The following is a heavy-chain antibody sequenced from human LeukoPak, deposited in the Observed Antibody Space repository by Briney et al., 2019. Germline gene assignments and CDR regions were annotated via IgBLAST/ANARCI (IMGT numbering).Heavy chain of an antibody. Sequence: ASVKVSCKASGYTFTGYYMHWVRQAPGQGLEWMGWINPNSGGTNYAQKFQGRVTMTRDTSISTAYMELSRLRSDDTAVYYCAREPFDWLLFSNYYYYGMDVWGQGTTVTVSS. V-gene: IGHV1-2*02. D-gene: IGHD3-9*01. CDR3: AREPFDWLLFSNYYYYGMDV. J-gene: IGHJ6*02. CDR2: INPNSGGT. CDR1: GYTFTGYY.